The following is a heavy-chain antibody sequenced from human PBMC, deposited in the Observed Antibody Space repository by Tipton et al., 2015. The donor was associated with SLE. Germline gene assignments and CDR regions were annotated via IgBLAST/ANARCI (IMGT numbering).Heavy chain of an antibody. J-gene: IGHJ3*02. CDR3: AANHDAFDI. CDR2: IYTSGST. CDR1: GGSISSGSYY. Sequence: TLSLTCTVSGGSISSGSYYWSWIRQPAGKGLEWIGRIYTSGSTNYTPSLKSRFTISVDTSKNQFSLKLSSVTAADTAVYYCAANHDAFDIWGQGTMVTVSS. D-gene: IGHD4/OR15-4a*01. V-gene: IGHV4-61*02.